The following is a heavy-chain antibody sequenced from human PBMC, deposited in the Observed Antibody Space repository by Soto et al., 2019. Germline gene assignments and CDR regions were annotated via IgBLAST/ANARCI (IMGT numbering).Heavy chain of an antibody. V-gene: IGHV1-2*02. CDR3: ARDLCPLGSGSPCPTYGMDL. CDR1: GYSFTGHY. CDR2: LKPDNGGT. Sequence: QVQLVQSGAEVKPPGASVKVSCKASGYSFTGHYMHWVRQVSGKRLEFLGWLKPDNGGTYYAPKFQGRVTFTRDTSTTTADMELSGLHSDDTAVYYCARDLCPLGSGSPCPTYGMDLWGQGTTVAVSS. D-gene: IGHD3-10*01. J-gene: IGHJ6*02.